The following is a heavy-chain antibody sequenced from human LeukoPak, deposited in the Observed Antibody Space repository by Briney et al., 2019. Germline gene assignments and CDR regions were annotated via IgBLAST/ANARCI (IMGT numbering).Heavy chain of an antibody. V-gene: IGHV1-2*04. J-gene: IGHJ4*02. D-gene: IGHD3-22*01. Sequence: ASVKVSCKASGYTFTGYYMHWVRQAPGQGLEWMGWINPNSGGTNYAQKFQGWVTMTRDTSISTAYMELSRLRSDDTAVYYCAGDLSSYYDSSGYLYWGQGTLVTVSS. CDR2: INPNSGGT. CDR1: GYTFTGYY. CDR3: AGDLSSYYDSSGYLY.